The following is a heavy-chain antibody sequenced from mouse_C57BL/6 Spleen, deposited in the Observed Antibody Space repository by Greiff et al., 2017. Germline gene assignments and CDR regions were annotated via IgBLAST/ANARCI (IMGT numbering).Heavy chain of an antibody. Sequence: QVTLKVSGPGILQPSPTLSLTCSSSGFSLSTFGMGVGWIRPPSGKGLEWLVHIWWDDAKYYNPALTSRHTNSKDTSKNQVFPKIANVDTADTATDYCARIPPEYDAMGYWGQGTPVTVSS. CDR2: IWWDDAK. CDR1: GFSLSTFGMG. CDR3: ARIPPEYDAMGY. J-gene: IGHJ4*01. V-gene: IGHV8-8*01.